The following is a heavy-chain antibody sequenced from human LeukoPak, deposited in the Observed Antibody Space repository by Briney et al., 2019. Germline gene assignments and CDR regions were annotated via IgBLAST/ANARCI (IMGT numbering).Heavy chain of an antibody. CDR3: ALGIAAAGPQDY. CDR2: INSDGSST. V-gene: IGHV3-74*01. CDR1: GFTFSSYW. J-gene: IGHJ4*02. D-gene: IGHD6-13*01. Sequence: GGSLRLSCAASGFTFSSYWMHWVRQAPGKGLVWVSRINSDGSSTSYADSVKGRFTVSRDNAKNTLYLQMNSLRAEDTAVYYCALGIAAAGPQDYWGQGTLVTVSS.